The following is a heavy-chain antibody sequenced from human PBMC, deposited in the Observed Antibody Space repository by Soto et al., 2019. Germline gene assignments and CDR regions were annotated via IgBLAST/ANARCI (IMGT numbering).Heavy chain of an antibody. CDR3: AAAYTTSPDAFDI. Sequence: PGESLKISCKGSGYNFANYWIGWVRQMPGKGLEWMGMIFPGDSDTKNSPSLQGQITMSVDKSDSSAYLQWRSLKASDTAMYYCAAAYTTSPDAFDIWGQGTMVTVS. CDR1: GYNFANYW. V-gene: IGHV5-51*01. J-gene: IGHJ3*02. CDR2: IFPGDSDT. D-gene: IGHD1-1*01.